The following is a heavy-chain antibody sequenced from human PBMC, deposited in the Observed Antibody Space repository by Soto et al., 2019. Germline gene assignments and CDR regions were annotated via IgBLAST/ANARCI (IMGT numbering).Heavy chain of an antibody. J-gene: IGHJ4*02. D-gene: IGHD2-15*01. V-gene: IGHV1-3*01. CDR2: INAGNGNT. Sequence: QVPLVQSGAEVKKPGASVKVSCKASGYTFTSYAMHWVRHAPGQRLEWMGWINAGNGNTKYSQKFQGRVTTTRDTPASTAYTELSSLGSEDTAVNYCARDVVAAGPGYGGQGTLVTVSS. CDR3: ARDVVAAGPGY. CDR1: GYTFTSYA.